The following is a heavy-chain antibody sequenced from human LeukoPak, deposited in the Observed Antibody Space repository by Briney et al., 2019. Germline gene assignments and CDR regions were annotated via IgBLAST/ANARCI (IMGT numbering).Heavy chain of an antibody. CDR2: IDPSDYYI. Sequence: GESLKISCRGSGYSFASYWISWVRQMPGKGLEWMEKIDPSDYYISYSPSFQGHVTISADKSISTAYLQWSSLKASDTAMYYCASPPTRECSSISCPLSYWGQGTLVTVSS. CDR3: ASPPTRECSSISCPLSY. D-gene: IGHD2-2*01. V-gene: IGHV5-10-1*01. J-gene: IGHJ4*02. CDR1: GYSFASYW.